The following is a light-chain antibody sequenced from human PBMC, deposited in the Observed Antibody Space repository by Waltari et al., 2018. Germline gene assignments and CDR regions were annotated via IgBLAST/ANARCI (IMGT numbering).Light chain of an antibody. Sequence: SFELTQPPSVSVSPGQTASITCSGDELGDNYVCWYQQKPGQSPVLVIYKDTKRPSGIPERFSGSNSGNTATLTISGTQAFDEADYYCQAWDSRTAVFGTGTKITVL. CDR2: KDT. CDR3: QAWDSRTAV. J-gene: IGLJ1*01. CDR1: ELGDNY. V-gene: IGLV3-1*01.